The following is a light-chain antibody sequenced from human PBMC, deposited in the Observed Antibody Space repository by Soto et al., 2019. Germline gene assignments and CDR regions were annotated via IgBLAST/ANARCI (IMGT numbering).Light chain of an antibody. V-gene: IGKV1-39*01. Sequence: DIQMPQSPSSLSASVGDRVTITCRASQSISSYLNWYQQKPGKAPKLLIYAASSLQSGVPSRFSGSGSGTDFTLTISSLQPEDFATYYCQQSYSTPPITCGQGTRLEIK. CDR2: AAS. CDR1: QSISSY. CDR3: QQSYSTPPIT. J-gene: IGKJ5*01.